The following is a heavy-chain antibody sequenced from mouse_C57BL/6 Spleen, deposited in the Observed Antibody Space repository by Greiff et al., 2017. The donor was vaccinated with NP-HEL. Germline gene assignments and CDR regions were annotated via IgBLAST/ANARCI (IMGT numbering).Heavy chain of an antibody. V-gene: IGHV10-3*01. Sequence: EVQRVESGGGLVQPKGSLKLSCAASGFTFNTYAMHWVRQAPGQGLEWVARIRSTSSNYATYYDDSVKDRFTISRDESQSMLYLQMNNLKTEDTARYYCVRAPYYGSLDLYFDVWGTGTTVTVSS. CDR1: GFTFNTYA. J-gene: IGHJ1*03. CDR2: IRSTSSNYAT. CDR3: VRAPYYGSLDLYFDV. D-gene: IGHD1-1*01.